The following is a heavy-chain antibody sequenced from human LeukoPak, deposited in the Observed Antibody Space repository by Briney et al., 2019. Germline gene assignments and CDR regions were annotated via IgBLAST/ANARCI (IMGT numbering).Heavy chain of an antibody. CDR2: IYYSGST. D-gene: IGHD3-10*01. CDR3: ARMLQGFGELFPYYYYYYMDV. V-gene: IGHV4-39*07. Sequence: SETLSLTCTVSGGSISSSSYYWGWIRQPPGKGLEWIGSIYYSGSTYYNPSLKSRVTISVDTSKNQFSLKLSSVTAADTAVYYCARMLQGFGELFPYYYYYYMDVWGKGTTVTISS. CDR1: GGSISSSSYY. J-gene: IGHJ6*03.